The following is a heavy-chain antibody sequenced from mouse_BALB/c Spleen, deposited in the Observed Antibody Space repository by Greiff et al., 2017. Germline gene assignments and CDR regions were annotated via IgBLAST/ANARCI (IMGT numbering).Heavy chain of an antibody. D-gene: IGHD1-1*01. Sequence: EVQLQQSGAELVKPGASVKLSCTASGFNIKDTYMHWVKQRPEQGLEWIGRIDPANGNTKYDPKFQGKATITADTSSNTAYLQLSSLTSEDTAVYYCASVRSDYYAMDYWGQGTSVTVSS. CDR3: ASVRSDYYAMDY. CDR1: GFNIKDTY. J-gene: IGHJ4*01. CDR2: IDPANGNT. V-gene: IGHV14-3*02.